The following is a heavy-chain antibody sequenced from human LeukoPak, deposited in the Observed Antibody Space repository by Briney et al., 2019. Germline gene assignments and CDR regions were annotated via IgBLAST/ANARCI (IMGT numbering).Heavy chain of an antibody. CDR1: GGSISSSSYY. CDR2: IYYRGST. Sequence: SETLSLTCTISGGSISSSSYYWGWIRQPPGKGLEWIGDIYYRGSTYYSPSLKSRVSISIDTSNNQFSLTLNSVTAADTALYFCARRRYYDSTGYLDWGQGTLVTVSS. D-gene: IGHD3-22*01. CDR3: ARRRYYDSTGYLD. V-gene: IGHV4-39*01. J-gene: IGHJ1*01.